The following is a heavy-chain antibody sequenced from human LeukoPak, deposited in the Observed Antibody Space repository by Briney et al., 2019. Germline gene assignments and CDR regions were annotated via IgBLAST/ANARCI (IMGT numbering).Heavy chain of an antibody. J-gene: IGHJ6*03. CDR1: GYTFTSYG. Sequence: ASVKVSCKASGYTFTSYGISWVRQAPGQGLEWMGWISAYNGNTNYAQKLQGRVIMTTDTSTSTAYMELRSLRSDDTAVYYCARVVVITTLSLADYYMDVWGKGTTVTVSS. CDR3: ARVVVITTLSLADYYMDV. D-gene: IGHD3-22*01. V-gene: IGHV1-18*01. CDR2: ISAYNGNT.